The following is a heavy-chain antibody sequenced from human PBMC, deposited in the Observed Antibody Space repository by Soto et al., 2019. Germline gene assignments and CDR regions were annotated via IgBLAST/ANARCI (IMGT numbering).Heavy chain of an antibody. V-gene: IGHV3-23*04. D-gene: IGHD6-19*01. CDR2: ISYSGDRK. CDR3: AKGATRTSGWYYFDY. J-gene: IGHJ4*02. CDR1: GFTFSTLA. Sequence: EVQLAESGGGLVHPGGSLRLSCAASGFTFSTLAMGWVRQAPGKGLEWVSVISYSGDRKYYADSVKGRFTISRDNSKNPLYLHMDSVSADDKSVDYGAKGATRTSGWYYFDYWGQGTLVTVSS.